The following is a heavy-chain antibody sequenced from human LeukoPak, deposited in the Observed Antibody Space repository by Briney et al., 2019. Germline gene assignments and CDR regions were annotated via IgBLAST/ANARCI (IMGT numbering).Heavy chain of an antibody. V-gene: IGHV3-23*01. CDR3: AKTPQHLSTGHIIFWFDS. Sequence: GGSLRLSCAASGFSFSNYAMSWVRQAPGKGLEWVSSISDSGGITYYADSVKGRFTISRDNSNSTLYLQMDSLRAEDTAVYYCAKTPQHLSTGHIIFWFDSWGQGTLVTVSS. D-gene: IGHD3-9*01. CDR2: ISDSGGIT. J-gene: IGHJ5*01. CDR1: GFSFSNYA.